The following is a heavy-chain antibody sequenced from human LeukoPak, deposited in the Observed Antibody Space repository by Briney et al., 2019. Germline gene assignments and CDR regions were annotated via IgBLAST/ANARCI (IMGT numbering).Heavy chain of an antibody. V-gene: IGHV4-61*02. Sequence: PSETLSLTRTVSGGSISSGSYYWSWIRQPAGKGLEWIGRIYTSGSTNYNPSLKSRVTISVDTSKNQFSLKLSSVTAADTAVYYCAREGPESSWYSKDYYYYMDVWGKGTTVTISS. D-gene: IGHD6-13*01. J-gene: IGHJ6*03. CDR3: AREGPESSWYSKDYYYYMDV. CDR2: IYTSGST. CDR1: GGSISSGSYY.